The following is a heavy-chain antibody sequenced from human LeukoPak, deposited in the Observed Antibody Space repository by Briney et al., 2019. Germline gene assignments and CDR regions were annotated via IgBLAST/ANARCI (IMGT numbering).Heavy chain of an antibody. CDR2: ISQSGST. D-gene: IGHD1-26*01. Sequence: SETLSLTCTVSGDSITSGDYYWSWIRQPPGKGLEWIGYISQSGSTSYNPSLKSRVTISVDRSKNQFSLNLTSVTAADTAVYYCARGRGVGAPSGFFDYWGQGTLVTVSS. CDR3: ARGRGVGAPSGFFDY. J-gene: IGHJ4*02. CDR1: GDSITSGDYY. V-gene: IGHV4-30-2*01.